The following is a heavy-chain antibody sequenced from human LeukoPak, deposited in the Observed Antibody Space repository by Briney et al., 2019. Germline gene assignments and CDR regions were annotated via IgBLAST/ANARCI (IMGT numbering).Heavy chain of an antibody. J-gene: IGHJ6*03. Sequence: SETLSLTCTVSGGSISSSSYYWGWIRQPPGKGLEWIGSTYYSGSTYYNPSLKSRVTISVDTSKNQFSLKLSSVTAADTAVYYCAREAVSPHKQQLVRRSSKNYYMDVWGKGTTVTVSS. D-gene: IGHD6-13*01. V-gene: IGHV4-39*07. CDR3: AREAVSPHKQQLVRRSSKNYYMDV. CDR2: TYYSGST. CDR1: GGSISSSSYY.